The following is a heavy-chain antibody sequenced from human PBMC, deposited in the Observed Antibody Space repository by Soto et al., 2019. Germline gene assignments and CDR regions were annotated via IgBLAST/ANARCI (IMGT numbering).Heavy chain of an antibody. CDR1: GFTFGSRA. J-gene: IGHJ4*02. D-gene: IGHD3-10*01. V-gene: IGHV3-23*01. Sequence: GGSLRLSCVASGFTFGSRAMPLVRPAPGEGLQWVSTITDTGGDAKYADSVRGRFVISRDNSKKTLYLQMTSLTAEDSAMYYCARGSTDSYPGSRIFDFWGRGNLVTVSS. CDR2: ITDTGGDA. CDR3: ARGSTDSYPGSRIFDF.